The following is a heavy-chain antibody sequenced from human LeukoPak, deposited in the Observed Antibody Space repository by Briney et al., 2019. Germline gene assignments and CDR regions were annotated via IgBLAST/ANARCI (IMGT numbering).Heavy chain of an antibody. J-gene: IGHJ6*02. CDR1: GDSIRRGDYY. D-gene: IGHD3-3*01. Sequence: SQTLSLTCNVSGDSIRRGDYYWTWIRQSPGMGLEWIGYIYYSGSTQYNPSLESRIGISKDTSKNQFSLELTSVTAADTAVYYCARGSGYFYCLDAWGQGATVTVSS. CDR2: IYYSGST. V-gene: IGHV4-30-4*01. CDR3: ARGSGYFYCLDA.